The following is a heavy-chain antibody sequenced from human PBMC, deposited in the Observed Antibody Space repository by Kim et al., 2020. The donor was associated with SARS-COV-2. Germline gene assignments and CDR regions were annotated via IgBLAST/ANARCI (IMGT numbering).Heavy chain of an antibody. CDR2: ISSNGGST. Sequence: GGSLRLSCAASGFTFSSYAMHWVRQAPGKGLEYVSAISSNGGSTYYANSVKGRFTISRDNSKNTLYLQMGSLRAEDMAVYYCARGHDDFWSGYYVGYYF. CDR1: GFTFSSYA. D-gene: IGHD3-3*01. J-gene: IGHJ4*01. CDR3: ARGHDDFWSGYYVGYYF. V-gene: IGHV3-64*01.